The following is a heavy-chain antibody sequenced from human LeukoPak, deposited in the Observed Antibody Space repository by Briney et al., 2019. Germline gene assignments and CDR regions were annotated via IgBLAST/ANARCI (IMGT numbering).Heavy chain of an antibody. J-gene: IGHJ3*02. D-gene: IGHD3-10*01. CDR2: ISPNSGGT. V-gene: IGHV1-2*02. CDR3: ARVPYYGSGSFDI. Sequence: ASVKVSCRASGYTFTDYYMHWVRQAPGQGLEWVGWISPNSGGTNSAQKFQGRVTLTRDTSISTAYMELSSLRSDDTAVYYCARVPYYGSGSFDIWGQGTMVTVSS. CDR1: GYTFTDYY.